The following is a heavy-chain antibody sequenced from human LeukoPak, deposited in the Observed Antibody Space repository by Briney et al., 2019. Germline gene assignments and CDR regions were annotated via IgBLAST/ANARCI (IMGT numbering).Heavy chain of an antibody. Sequence: ASVKVSCKASGYTFTSYGISWVRQAPGQGLEWMGIINPSGGSTSYAQKFQGRVTMTRDTSTSTVYMELSSLRSEDTAVYYCARDPIVATILNWFDPWGQGTLVTVSS. J-gene: IGHJ5*02. CDR2: INPSGGST. CDR1: GYTFTSYG. D-gene: IGHD5-12*01. CDR3: ARDPIVATILNWFDP. V-gene: IGHV1-46*01.